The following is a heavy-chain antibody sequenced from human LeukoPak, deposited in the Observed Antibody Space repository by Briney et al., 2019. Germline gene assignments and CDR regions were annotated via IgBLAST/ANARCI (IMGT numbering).Heavy chain of an antibody. V-gene: IGHV1-18*01. CDR2: ISAYNGNT. CDR1: GYTFTSYG. Sequence: GASVKVSCKASGYTFTSYGISWVRQAPGQGLEWMGWISAYNGNTNYAQKLQGRVTMTTDTSTSTAYMELRSLRSDDTPVYYCAREMRDYDFWSGYLDYWGQGTLVTVSS. D-gene: IGHD3-3*01. J-gene: IGHJ4*02. CDR3: AREMRDYDFWSGYLDY.